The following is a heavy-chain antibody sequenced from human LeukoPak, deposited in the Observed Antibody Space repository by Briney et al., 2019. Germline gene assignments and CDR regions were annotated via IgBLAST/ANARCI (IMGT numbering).Heavy chain of an antibody. Sequence: GGSLRLSCAASGFTFSSYAMSWVRQAPGEGLEWVSAISGSGGSTYYADSVKGRFTISRDNSKNTLYLQMNSLRAEDTAVYYCAKDRVFGELPDYWGQGTLVTVSS. CDR2: ISGSGGST. D-gene: IGHD3-10*02. V-gene: IGHV3-23*01. CDR3: AKDRVFGELPDY. CDR1: GFTFSSYA. J-gene: IGHJ4*02.